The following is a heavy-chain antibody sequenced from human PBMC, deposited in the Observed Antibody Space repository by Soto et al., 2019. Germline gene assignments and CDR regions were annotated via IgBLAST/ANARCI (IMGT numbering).Heavy chain of an antibody. Sequence: PGGSLRLSCAASGFTFSSYGMHWVRQAPGKGLEWVAVIWYDGSNKYYADSVKGRFTISRDNSKNTLYLQMNSLRAEDTAVYYCAKESSYCGGDCYRGLYYFDYWGQGTLVTVSS. J-gene: IGHJ4*02. CDR1: GFTFSSYG. CDR3: AKESSYCGGDCYRGLYYFDY. D-gene: IGHD2-21*02. V-gene: IGHV3-30*02. CDR2: IWYDGSNK.